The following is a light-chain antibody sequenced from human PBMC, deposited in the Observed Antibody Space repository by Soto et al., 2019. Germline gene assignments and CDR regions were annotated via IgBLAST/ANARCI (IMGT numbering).Light chain of an antibody. CDR2: EVN. CDR3: SSYISSNTLEV. V-gene: IGLV2-14*01. CDR1: SRDVGGSNY. J-gene: IGLJ1*01. Sequence: QSALIQPASVSGSPGQSITISCTGTSRDVGGSNYVSWYQHHPHRAPKLLIYEVNYRPSGVSSRFSGSKSGNTASLTISGLQAEDKADYYCSSYISSNTLEVFGVGTKLTVL.